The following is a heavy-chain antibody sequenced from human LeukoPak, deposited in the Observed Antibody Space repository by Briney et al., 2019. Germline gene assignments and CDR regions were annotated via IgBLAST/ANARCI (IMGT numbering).Heavy chain of an antibody. V-gene: IGHV3-74*01. CDR3: ARDNYDFWSGYYFYYYYYGMDV. Sequence: PGGSLRLSCAASGFTFRSFAMTWVRQAPGKGLVWVSRINSDGSSTSYADSVKGRFTISRDNAKNTLYLQMNSLRAEDTAVYYCARDNYDFWSGYYFYYYYYGMDVWGQGTTVTVSS. CDR1: GFTFRSFA. J-gene: IGHJ6*02. D-gene: IGHD3-3*01. CDR2: INSDGSST.